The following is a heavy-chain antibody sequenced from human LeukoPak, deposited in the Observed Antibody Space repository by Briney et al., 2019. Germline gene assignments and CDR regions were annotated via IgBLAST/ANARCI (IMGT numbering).Heavy chain of an antibody. CDR3: ASGYDIADAFDI. D-gene: IGHD5-12*01. Sequence: SETVSLTCTVSGGSISSYYWSWLRQPPGKGREGIGNIYYSGSTNSNPSLKSRVTLSVDTSKNHFSLKLSSVTAADTAVYYCASGYDIADAFDIWGQGPRVPVSS. J-gene: IGHJ3*02. CDR1: GGSISSYY. CDR2: IYYSGST. V-gene: IGHV4-59*01.